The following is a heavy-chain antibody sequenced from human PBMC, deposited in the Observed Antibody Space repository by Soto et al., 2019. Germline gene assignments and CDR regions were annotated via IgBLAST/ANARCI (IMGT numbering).Heavy chain of an antibody. V-gene: IGHV3-21*01. CDR3: ARVGLTFMRVRIRGDRSGLDV. CDR1: GFTFSSYT. CDR2: INSIGSYL. J-gene: IGHJ6*02. Sequence: EVRLVESGGGLVKSGGSLRLSCAASGFTFSSYTMNWVRQAPGRGLEWGSNINSIGSYLWYVESGQGRFTISRDNAKNSLYLQMNSLRAEDTAVYYCARVGLTFMRVRIRGDRSGLDVWGQGTTVTVSS. D-gene: IGHD2-21*02.